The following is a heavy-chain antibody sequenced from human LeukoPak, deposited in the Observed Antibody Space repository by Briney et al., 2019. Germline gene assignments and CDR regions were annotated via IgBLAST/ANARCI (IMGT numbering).Heavy chain of an antibody. J-gene: IGHJ4*02. CDR3: ARVGYREYYFDY. CDR1: GGTFSSYA. V-gene: IGHV1-69*05. CDR2: IIPIFGTA. Sequence: SVKVSCKASGGTFSSYAISWVRQAPGQGLEWMGGIIPIFGTANYAQKFQGRVTITTDESTSTAYMELSSLRSEGTAVYYCARVGYREYYFDYWGQGTLVTVSS. D-gene: IGHD3-16*02.